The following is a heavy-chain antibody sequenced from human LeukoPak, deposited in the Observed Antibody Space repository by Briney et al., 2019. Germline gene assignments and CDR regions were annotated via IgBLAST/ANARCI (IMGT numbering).Heavy chain of an antibody. CDR1: GGSISSYY. Sequence: SETLPLTCTVSGGSISSYYWSWIRQPPGKGLEWIGYIYYSGSTNYNPSLKSRVTISVDTSKNQFSLKLSSVTAADTAVYYCARVFGYSYGYTRFDYWGQGTLVTVSS. D-gene: IGHD5-18*01. J-gene: IGHJ4*02. CDR3: ARVFGYSYGYTRFDY. V-gene: IGHV4-59*01. CDR2: IYYSGST.